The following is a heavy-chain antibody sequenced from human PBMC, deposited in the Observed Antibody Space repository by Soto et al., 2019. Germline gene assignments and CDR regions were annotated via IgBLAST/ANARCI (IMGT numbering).Heavy chain of an antibody. Sequence: SETLSLTCAVSGGSISTTHWWTWVRQPPGKGLEWIGEIYHSGSTNYNPSLKSRVTISVDNSKNQFSLKLSSVTAADTAVYYFARKSYYDPYHYSPWGQGTLVTVSS. CDR2: IYHSGST. J-gene: IGHJ5*02. CDR3: ARKSYYDPYHYSP. CDR1: GGSISTTHW. D-gene: IGHD3-22*01. V-gene: IGHV4-4*02.